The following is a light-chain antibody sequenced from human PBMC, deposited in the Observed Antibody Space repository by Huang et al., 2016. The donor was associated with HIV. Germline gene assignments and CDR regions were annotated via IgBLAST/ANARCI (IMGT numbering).Light chain of an antibody. J-gene: IGKJ1*01. CDR2: DVS. CDR1: QSISPY. V-gene: IGKV1-5*01. CDR3: QHYSSFPWT. Sequence: DIQMTQSPSTLSASVGDRVTITCRASQSISPYLAWYQQKPGKAPELLTYDVSTLESGVPSRFSGSGSGTEFTLTITSLQPDNFATYYCQHYSSFPWTFGQGTRVEL.